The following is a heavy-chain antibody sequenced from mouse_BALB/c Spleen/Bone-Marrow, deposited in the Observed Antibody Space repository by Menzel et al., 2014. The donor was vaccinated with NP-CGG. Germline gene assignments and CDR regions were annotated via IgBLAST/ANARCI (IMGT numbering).Heavy chain of an antibody. CDR1: GYTFTNYW. Sequence: VMLVESGAELVRPGTSVKISCKASGYTFTNYWLGWVKQRPGHGLEWIRDIYPGGGYTNYNEKFKGKATLTADTSSSTAYMQLSSLTSEDSAVYFCXXRGTGVDYWGQGTTLTVSS. V-gene: IGHV1-63*02. D-gene: IGHD4-1*01. CDR2: IYPGGGYT. J-gene: IGHJ2*01. CDR3: XXRGTGVDY.